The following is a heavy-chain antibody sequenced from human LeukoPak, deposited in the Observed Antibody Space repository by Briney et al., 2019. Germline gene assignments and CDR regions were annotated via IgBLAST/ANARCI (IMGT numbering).Heavy chain of an antibody. J-gene: IGHJ4*02. V-gene: IGHV3-23*01. Sequence: PGGSLRLSCAAAGFTFSTYAMSWVRQAPGKGLEWVSGIIGSGGSSYHADSVKGRFTISRDNSKNTLYLQMKSLRAEDTAVYYCAKDGLVCFGELNWGQGTLVTVSS. CDR1: GFTFSTYA. CDR2: IIGSGGSS. D-gene: IGHD3-10*01. CDR3: AKDGLVCFGELN.